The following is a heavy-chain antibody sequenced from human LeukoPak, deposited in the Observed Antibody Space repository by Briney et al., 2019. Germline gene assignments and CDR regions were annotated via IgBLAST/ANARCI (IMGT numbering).Heavy chain of an antibody. CDR2: IRHDGSNK. J-gene: IGHJ4*02. CDR3: VLGTDYFDY. Sequence: GWSLRLSCAASGFPYSTYGMHWARQAPGKGLEWVAFIRHDGSNKFYADSVKGRFTISIDNSKKMLYVQMNSLRAEDTAVYYCVLGTDYFDYWGQGTLVTVSS. CDR1: GFPYSTYG. V-gene: IGHV3-30*02.